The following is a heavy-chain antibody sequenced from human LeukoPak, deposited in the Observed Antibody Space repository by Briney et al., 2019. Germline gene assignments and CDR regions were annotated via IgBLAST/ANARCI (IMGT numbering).Heavy chain of an antibody. Sequence: SETLSLTCSVSGGSISGNYWSWIRQPPGKGLEWIGYVYYSGSTNYNPSLESRVTISVDTSNNQFSLKLSSVTAADTAVYYCASLFWSNYFPDWGQGTLVTVSS. CDR3: ASLFWSNYFPD. CDR1: GGSISGNY. V-gene: IGHV4-59*01. D-gene: IGHD3-3*01. J-gene: IGHJ4*02. CDR2: VYYSGST.